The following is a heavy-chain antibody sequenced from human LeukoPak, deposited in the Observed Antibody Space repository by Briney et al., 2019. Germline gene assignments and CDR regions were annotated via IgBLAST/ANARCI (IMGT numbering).Heavy chain of an antibody. V-gene: IGHV3-33*06. CDR3: AKVRRNTMVRGPNPWYYYGMDV. CDR2: IWYDGSNK. J-gene: IGHJ6*02. CDR1: GFTFSSYG. Sequence: GGSLRLSCAASGFTFSSYGMHWVRQAPGKGLEWVAVIWYDGSNKYYADSVKGRFTISRDNSKNTLYLQMNSLRAEDTAVYYCAKVRRNTMVRGPNPWYYYGMDVWGQGTTVTVSS. D-gene: IGHD3-10*01.